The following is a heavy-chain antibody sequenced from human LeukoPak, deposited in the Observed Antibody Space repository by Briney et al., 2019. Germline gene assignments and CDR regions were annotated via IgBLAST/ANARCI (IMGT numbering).Heavy chain of an antibody. CDR3: AKWASDNRAFDL. D-gene: IGHD2-8*01. Sequence: SETQSLTCTVSGTSITSYYWNWIRQAPGQGPEWIGYGHYSGSTKYNPPLKSRVTVSVDTSKNQFSLRLSSVTAADTAVYFCAKWASDNRAFDLWGQRTLVTVSS. J-gene: IGHJ4*02. CDR1: GTSITSYY. V-gene: IGHV4-59*08. CDR2: GHYSGST.